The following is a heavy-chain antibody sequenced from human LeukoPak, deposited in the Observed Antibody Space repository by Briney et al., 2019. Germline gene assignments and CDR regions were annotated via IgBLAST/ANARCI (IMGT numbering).Heavy chain of an antibody. CDR2: ISPAGGSI. CDR1: GFTFSTYA. D-gene: IGHD2-15*01. Sequence: GGSLRLSCAASGFTFSTYAMSWVRQAPGKGLEWVSLISPAGGSIYYADSVKGRLTISRDNSENTLYLQMSSLRTEDTAVYYCAKRHCSGGSCFSGVDYWGQGTLVTVSS. V-gene: IGHV3-23*01. CDR3: AKRHCSGGSCFSGVDY. J-gene: IGHJ4*02.